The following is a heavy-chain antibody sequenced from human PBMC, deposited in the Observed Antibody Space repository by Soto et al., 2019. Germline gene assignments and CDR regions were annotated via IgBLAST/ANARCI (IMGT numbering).Heavy chain of an antibody. CDR1: GGSISSYY. Sequence: SETLSLTCTVSGGSISSYYWSWIRQPPGKGLEWIGYIYYSGSTNYNPSLKSRVTISVDTSKNQFSLKLSSVTAADTAVYYCARGGDSSASGDAFDIWGQGTMVTVSS. V-gene: IGHV4-59*01. J-gene: IGHJ3*02. D-gene: IGHD6-6*01. CDR2: IYYSGST. CDR3: ARGGDSSASGDAFDI.